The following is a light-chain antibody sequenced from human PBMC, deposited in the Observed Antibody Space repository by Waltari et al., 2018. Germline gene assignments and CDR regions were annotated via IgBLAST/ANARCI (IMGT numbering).Light chain of an antibody. J-gene: IGKJ1*01. CDR3: QQYNNWPRT. CDR1: QSVSSN. V-gene: IGKV3-15*01. CDR2: GAS. Sequence: EIVMTQSPATLSVSPGERATLSCRTSQSVSSNLAWYQRKPGQAPRLLIHGASTRATGIPARFSGSGSGTGFTLTMSSLQSEDFAVYYCQQYNNWPRTFGQGTKVEIK.